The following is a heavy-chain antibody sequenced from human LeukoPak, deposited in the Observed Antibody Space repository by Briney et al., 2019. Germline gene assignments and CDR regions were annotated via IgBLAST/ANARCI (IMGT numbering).Heavy chain of an antibody. V-gene: IGHV3-21*01. CDR2: ISSTSSHK. D-gene: IGHD6-19*01. CDR1: GFTFNIYS. J-gene: IGHJ4*02. CDR3: ARGRQWLVY. Sequence: GGSLRLSCAASGFTFNIYSMNWVRQAPGKGLEWVSSISSTSSHKYYADSVKGRFTVSRDNAKNSLYLQMTSLRAEDTAVYYCARGRQWLVYWGQGTLVTVSS.